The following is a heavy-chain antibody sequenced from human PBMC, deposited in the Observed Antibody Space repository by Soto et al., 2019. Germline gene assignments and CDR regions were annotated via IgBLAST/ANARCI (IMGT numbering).Heavy chain of an antibody. CDR2: ISGSGGST. CDR3: AKGVAAERSGWYYYYGMDV. J-gene: IGHJ6*02. Sequence: EVQLLESGGGLVQPGGSLRLSCAASGFTFSSYAMSWVRQAPGKGLEWVSAISGSGGSTYYADSVKGRFTISRDNSKNTLYLQMNSLRAEDTAVYYCAKGVAAERSGWYYYYGMDVWGQGTTVTVSS. V-gene: IGHV3-23*01. CDR1: GFTFSSYA. D-gene: IGHD6-19*01.